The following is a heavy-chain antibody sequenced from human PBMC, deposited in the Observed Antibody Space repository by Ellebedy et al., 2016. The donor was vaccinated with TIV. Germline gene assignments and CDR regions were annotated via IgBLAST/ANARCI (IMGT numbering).Heavy chain of an antibody. CDR2: IYSGGST. D-gene: IGHD6-19*01. Sequence: GGSLRLXXAASGFTVSSNYMSWVRQAPGKGLEWVSVIYSGGSTYYADSVKGRFTISRDNSKNTLYLQMNSLRAEDTAVYYCAREARGVAGSFDYWGQGTLVTVSS. CDR1: GFTVSSNY. CDR3: AREARGVAGSFDY. V-gene: IGHV3-66*01. J-gene: IGHJ4*02.